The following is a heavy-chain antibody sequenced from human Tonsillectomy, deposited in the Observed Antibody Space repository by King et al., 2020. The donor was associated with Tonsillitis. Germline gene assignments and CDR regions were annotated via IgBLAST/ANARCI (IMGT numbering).Heavy chain of an antibody. Sequence: VQLVESGGGVVQPGRSLRLSCEASGFTFSAYGMHWVRQAPGKGLEWVASISNDQTDKYYAGSVKGRFTISRDNSKTTLFLQMRSLRPEDSAVYYCAKDFSDGLGGASPLDHWGQGTLVTVSS. CDR3: AKDFSDGLGGASPLDH. D-gene: IGHD3-16*01. V-gene: IGHV3-30*18. J-gene: IGHJ4*02. CDR2: ISNDQTDK. CDR1: GFTFSAYG.